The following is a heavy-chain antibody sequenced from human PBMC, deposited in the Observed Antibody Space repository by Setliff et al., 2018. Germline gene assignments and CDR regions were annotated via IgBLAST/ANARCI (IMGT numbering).Heavy chain of an antibody. CDR2: ISAYNGNT. J-gene: IGHJ5*02. V-gene: IGHV1-18*01. D-gene: IGHD3-10*01. CDR1: GYTFTSYG. CDR3: ARNEGGRSWRITMVRGVPDSWFDP. Sequence: ASVKVSCKASGYTFTSYGISWVRQAPGQGLEWMGWISAYNGNTNYAQKLQGRVTMTTDTSTSTAYMELRSLRSDVTAVYYCARNEGGRSWRITMVRGVPDSWFDPWGQGTLVTVSS.